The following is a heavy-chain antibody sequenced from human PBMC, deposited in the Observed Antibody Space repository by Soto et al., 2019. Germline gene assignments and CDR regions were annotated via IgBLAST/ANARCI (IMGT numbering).Heavy chain of an antibody. J-gene: IGHJ4*02. Sequence: SETLSLTCTVSGGSISSSSYYWGWIRQPPGKGLEWIGSIYYSGSTYYNPSLKSRVTISVDTSKNQFSLKLSSVTAADTAVYYCARAPGIIGTTDYFEYWGQGTPVTVSS. V-gene: IGHV4-39*07. CDR1: GGSISSSSYY. CDR2: IYYSGST. D-gene: IGHD1-7*01. CDR3: ARAPGIIGTTDYFEY.